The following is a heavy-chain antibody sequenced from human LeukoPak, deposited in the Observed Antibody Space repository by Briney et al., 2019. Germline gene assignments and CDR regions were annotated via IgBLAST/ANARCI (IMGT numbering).Heavy chain of an antibody. CDR3: AKVPVTGYCSSTSCYSFDY. J-gene: IGHJ4*02. CDR1: GFTFSSYG. V-gene: IGHV3-30*02. Sequence: GGSLRLSCAASGFTFSSYGMHWVRQAPGKGLEWVAFIRYDGSNKYYADSVKGRFTISRDNSKNTLYLQMNSLRAEDTAVYYCAKVPVTGYCSSTSCYSFDYWGQGTLVTVSS. D-gene: IGHD2-2*01. CDR2: IRYDGSNK.